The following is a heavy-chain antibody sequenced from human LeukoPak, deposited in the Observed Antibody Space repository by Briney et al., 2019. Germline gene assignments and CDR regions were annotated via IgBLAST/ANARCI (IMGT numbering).Heavy chain of an antibody. CDR1: GYSISSGYY. Sequence: SETLSLTCTVSGYSISSGYYWGWIRQPPGKGLEWIGSIYHSGSTYYNPSLKSRVTISVDTSKNQFSLKLSSVTAADTAVYYCASDWRELHPHDAFDIWGQGTMVTVSS. V-gene: IGHV4-38-2*02. CDR2: IYHSGST. CDR3: ASDWRELHPHDAFDI. D-gene: IGHD1-26*01. J-gene: IGHJ3*02.